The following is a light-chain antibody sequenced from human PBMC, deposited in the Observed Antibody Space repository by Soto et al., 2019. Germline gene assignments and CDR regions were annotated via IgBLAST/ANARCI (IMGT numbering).Light chain of an antibody. CDR1: QSVSAN. J-gene: IGKJ1*01. CDR2: GIS. V-gene: IGKV3-15*01. CDR3: QQYNIWPPWT. Sequence: EIVLTQSPAALSVSLGERVTLSCRASQSVSANLAWYQQRPGQAPRLLIYGISTRAPDTPDRFSVSGSATEFTLTISSLQSEDSAVYYCQQYNIWPPWTFGQGTKVEIK.